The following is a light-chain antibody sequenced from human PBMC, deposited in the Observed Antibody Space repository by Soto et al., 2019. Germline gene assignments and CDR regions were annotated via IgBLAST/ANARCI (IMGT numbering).Light chain of an antibody. CDR2: AAS. CDR1: QGISSY. Sequence: AIRMTQSPSSFSASTGDRVTITCRARQGISSYLAWYQQKPGKAPKLLIYAASTLQSGGPSKFSGSGYGTEFTLTISGLESDYFATYICRQDDSYPFWFGQSTLLE. V-gene: IGKV1-8*01. J-gene: IGKJ5*01. CDR3: RQDDSYPFW.